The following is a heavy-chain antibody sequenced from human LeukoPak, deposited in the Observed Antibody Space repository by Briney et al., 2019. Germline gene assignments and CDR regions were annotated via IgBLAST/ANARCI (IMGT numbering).Heavy chain of an antibody. CDR3: ARESPDAFDI. CDR2: IIPIFGTA. Sequence: SVKVSCKASGGTFSSYAISWVRQAPGQGLEWMGGIIPIFGTANYAQKFQGRVTMTTDTSTSTAYMELRSLRSDDTAVYYCARESPDAFDIWGQGTMVTVSS. V-gene: IGHV1-69*05. CDR1: GGTFSSYA. J-gene: IGHJ3*02.